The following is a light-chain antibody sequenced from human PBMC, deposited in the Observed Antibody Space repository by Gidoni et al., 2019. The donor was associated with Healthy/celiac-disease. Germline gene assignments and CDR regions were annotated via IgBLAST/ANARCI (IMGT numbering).Light chain of an antibody. CDR2: DAS. CDR3: QQYDNLPPLT. CDR1: QDISNY. J-gene: IGKJ4*01. V-gene: IGKV1-33*01. Sequence: DIQMTQSPSSLSASVGDRVTLTCQASQDISNYLNWYKQKPGKAPKHLIYDASNLETGVPSRFSGSGSGTDFTFTISSLQDEDIATYYCQQYDNLPPLTFGGGTKVEIK.